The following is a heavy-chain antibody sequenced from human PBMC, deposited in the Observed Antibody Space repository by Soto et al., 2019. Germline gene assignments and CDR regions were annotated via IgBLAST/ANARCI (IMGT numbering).Heavy chain of an antibody. CDR2: IWYDGSNK. Sequence: QVQLVESGGGVVQPGRSLRLSCAASGFTFSSYGMHWVRQAPGKGLEWVAVIWYDGSNKYYADSVKGRITISRDNSKNTLYLQMNSLRVEDTAVYYCARDLGYGGNSVYQFDPWGQGTLVTVSS. CDR1: GFTFSSYG. V-gene: IGHV3-33*01. D-gene: IGHD2-21*02. CDR3: ARDLGYGGNSVYQFDP. J-gene: IGHJ5*02.